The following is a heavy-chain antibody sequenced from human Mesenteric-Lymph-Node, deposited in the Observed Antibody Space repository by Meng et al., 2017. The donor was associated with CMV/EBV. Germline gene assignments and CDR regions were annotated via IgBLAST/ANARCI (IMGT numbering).Heavy chain of an antibody. D-gene: IGHD6-13*01. J-gene: IGHJ5*02. CDR1: GFTFSDYY. CDR3: ARSGIAAAQWGWFDP. Sequence: GESLKISCAASGFTFSDYYMSWIRQAPGKGLEWVSYISSSGSTIYYADSVKGRFTISRDNAKNSLYLQMNSLRVEDTALYYCARSGIAAAQWGWFDPWGQGTLVTVSS. CDR2: ISSSGSTI. V-gene: IGHV3-11*01.